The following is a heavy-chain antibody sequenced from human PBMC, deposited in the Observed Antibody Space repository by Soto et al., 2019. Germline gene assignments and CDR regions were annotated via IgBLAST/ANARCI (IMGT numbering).Heavy chain of an antibody. V-gene: IGHV4-34*01. CDR1: GGSVSSSSNYY. D-gene: IGHD1-1*01. J-gene: IGHJ3*02. CDR3: ARVERGTATTVVDAFDI. CDR2: MSHSGGT. Sequence: QVQLQQWGAGLLKPSETLSLTCAVYGGSVSSSSNYYWSWIWQPPGKGLEWIGEMSHSGGTHFNPSLKSRVTISVDTSKNQFSLKMSSVTAADTALYYCARVERGTATTVVDAFDIWGPGTMVTVSS.